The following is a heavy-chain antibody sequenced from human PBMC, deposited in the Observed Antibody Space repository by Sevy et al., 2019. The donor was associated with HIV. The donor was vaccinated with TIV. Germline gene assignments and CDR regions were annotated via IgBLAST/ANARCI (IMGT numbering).Heavy chain of an antibody. J-gene: IGHJ3*02. Sequence: SETLSLTCAVYGGSFSGYYWSWIRQPPGKGLEWIGEINHSGSTNYNPSLKSRVTTSVDTSKNQFSLKLGSVTAADTAVYYCARHCSGTGCSHAFDIWGQGTMVTVSS. CDR2: INHSGST. CDR3: ARHCSGTGCSHAFDI. D-gene: IGHD2-2*01. V-gene: IGHV4-34*01. CDR1: GGSFSGYY.